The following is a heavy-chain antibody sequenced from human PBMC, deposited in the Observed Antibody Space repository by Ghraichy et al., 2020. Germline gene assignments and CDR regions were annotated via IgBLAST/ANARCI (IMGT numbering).Heavy chain of an antibody. CDR3: ARLRSLLAGYDAFDV. J-gene: IGHJ3*01. Sequence: ESLNISCTVPGGSISSSNYYWGWIRQPPGKGQEWIGSIDYSGNTYDNPSLKSRVTLSIDISKNQFSLRLRSVTAADTAVYYCARLRSLLAGYDAFDVWGPGTMVTVSS. V-gene: IGHV4-39*01. D-gene: IGHD6-19*01. CDR1: GGSISSSNYY. CDR2: IDYSGNT.